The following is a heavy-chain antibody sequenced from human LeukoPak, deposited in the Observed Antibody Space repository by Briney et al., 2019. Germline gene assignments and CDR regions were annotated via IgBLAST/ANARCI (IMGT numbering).Heavy chain of an antibody. CDR1: GGSISSYY. CDR2: IHNSGST. Sequence: PSETLSLTCTVSGGSISSYYWSWIRQPPGKGLELIGYIHNSGSTNYNTSLKSRVTISVDTSKNQFSLKLSSVTAADTAVYYCARAANHYYYYMDVWGKGTTVTISS. J-gene: IGHJ6*03. CDR3: ARAANHYYYYMDV. V-gene: IGHV4-59*01.